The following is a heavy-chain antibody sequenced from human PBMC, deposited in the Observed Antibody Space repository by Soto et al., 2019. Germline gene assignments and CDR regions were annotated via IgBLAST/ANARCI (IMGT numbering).Heavy chain of an antibody. J-gene: IGHJ6*02. CDR2: INPNSGGT. D-gene: IGHD1-1*01. CDR1: GYTFTGYY. CDR3: AREAVGWNHFYYYYGMDV. V-gene: IGHV1-2*04. Sequence: ASVKVSCKASGYTFTGYYMHWVRQAPGQGLEWMGWINPNSGGTNYAQKFQGWVTMTRDTSISTAYMELSRLRSDDTAVYYCAREAVGWNHFYYYYGMDVWGQGTTVTVSS.